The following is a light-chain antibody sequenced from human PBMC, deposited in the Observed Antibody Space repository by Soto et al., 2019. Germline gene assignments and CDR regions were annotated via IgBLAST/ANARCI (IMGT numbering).Light chain of an antibody. Sequence: DIVMTQSPDSLAVSLGERATINCKSGQSLLYSSNSKNYLAWYQHKPGQPPKLLIYWASTRESGVPDRFRGSGSGTDFSLIISSLHAEDVAVYYCHQYYTTPYTFGQGTKLEIK. CDR3: HQYYTTPYT. CDR2: WAS. CDR1: QSLLYSSNSKNY. V-gene: IGKV4-1*01. J-gene: IGKJ2*01.